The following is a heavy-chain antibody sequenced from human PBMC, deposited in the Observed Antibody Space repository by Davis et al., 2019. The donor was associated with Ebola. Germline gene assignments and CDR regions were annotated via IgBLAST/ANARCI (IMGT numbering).Heavy chain of an antibody. Sequence: AASVKVSCKASGGTFSSYAISWVRQAPGQGLEWMGRIIPILGIANYAQKFQGRVTITADKSTSTAYMELSSLRSEDTAVYYCARVESESRGDGNSDYWGQGTLVTVSS. J-gene: IGHJ4*02. CDR2: IIPILGIA. CDR3: ARVESESRGDGNSDY. V-gene: IGHV1-69*04. CDR1: GGTFSSYA. D-gene: IGHD2-15*01.